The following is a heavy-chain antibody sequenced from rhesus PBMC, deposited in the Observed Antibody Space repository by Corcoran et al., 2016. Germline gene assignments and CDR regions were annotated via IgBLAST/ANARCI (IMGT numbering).Heavy chain of an antibody. J-gene: IGHJ4*01. V-gene: IGHV4-81*01. D-gene: IGHD5-24*01. CDR2: IDGNIAGA. Sequence: QLQLQESGPGLVKPSETLSLTCAVSGGSISGYYWSWIRQPPGKGLEWIGNIDGNIAGANSDPPLKSPVTLSQDTSKNQCSLKLSSVTAADTAVYYCAGPFPRGTVGYWGQGVLVTVSS. CDR3: AGPFPRGTVGY. CDR1: GGSISGYY.